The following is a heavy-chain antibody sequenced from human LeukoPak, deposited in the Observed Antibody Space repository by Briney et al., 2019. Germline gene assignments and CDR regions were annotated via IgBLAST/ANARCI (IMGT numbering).Heavy chain of an antibody. CDR2: ISYDGSNK. Sequence: PGGSLRLSCAASGFTFSSYAMHWVRQAPGKGLEWVAVISYDGSNKYYADSVKGRFTISRDDSKNTVYLQMNSLRVEDTAVYYCAKGGDMIRGVYNWFDHWGQGTLVTVSS. CDR3: AKGGDMIRGVYNWFDH. D-gene: IGHD3-10*01. CDR1: GFTFSSYA. V-gene: IGHV3-30-3*01. J-gene: IGHJ5*02.